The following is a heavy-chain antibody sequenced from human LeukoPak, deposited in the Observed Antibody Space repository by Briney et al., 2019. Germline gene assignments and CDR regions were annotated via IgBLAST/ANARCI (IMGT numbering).Heavy chain of an antibody. CDR1: GFTFSNVW. V-gene: IGHV3-15*01. J-gene: IGHJ4*02. CDR2: IKSKTDGGTT. CDR3: TTESTPVLRYIWARLIPKGYFDY. Sequence: GGSLRLSCAASGFTFSNVWMSWVRQAPGKGLEWVGRIKSKTDGGTTDYAAPVTGRFTISRDDSKNTLFLQMNSLKTEDTAVYYCTTESTPVLRYIWARLIPKGYFDYWGQGTLVTVSS. D-gene: IGHD3-9*01.